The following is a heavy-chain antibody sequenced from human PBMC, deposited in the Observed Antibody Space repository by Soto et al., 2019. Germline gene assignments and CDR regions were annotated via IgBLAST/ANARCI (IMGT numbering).Heavy chain of an antibody. CDR2: ISRSGNST. Sequence: EVQVLESGGGLAQPGRSLRLSCAVSGLSFSSYAMTWVRQSPGKXLEWVSSISRSGNSTYSADSVRGRFTNSRDNSKNTLYLQMNSLRAEDTAVYYCAKDAKILDWLPTSYYFDFWGQGTLVTVSS. CDR1: GLSFSSYA. J-gene: IGHJ4*02. D-gene: IGHD3-9*01. V-gene: IGHV3-23*01. CDR3: AKDAKILDWLPTSYYFDF.